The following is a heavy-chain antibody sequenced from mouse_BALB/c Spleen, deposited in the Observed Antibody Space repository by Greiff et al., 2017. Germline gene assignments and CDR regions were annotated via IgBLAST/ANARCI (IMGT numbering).Heavy chain of an antibody. CDR3: AREGYDAWFAY. CDR1: GFTFSSFG. J-gene: IGHJ3*01. V-gene: IGHV5-17*02. CDR2: ISSGSSTI. Sequence: EVQGVESGGGLVQPGGSRKLSCAASGFTFSSFGMHWVRQAPEKGLEWVAYISSGSSTIYYADTVKGRFTISRDNPKNTLFLQMTSLRSEDTAMYYCAREGYDAWFAYWGQGTLVTVSA. D-gene: IGHD2-2*01.